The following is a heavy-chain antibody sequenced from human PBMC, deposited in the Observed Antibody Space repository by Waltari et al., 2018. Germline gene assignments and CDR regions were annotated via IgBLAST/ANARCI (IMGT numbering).Heavy chain of an antibody. J-gene: IGHJ4*02. V-gene: IGHV1-69*02. Sequence: QVQLVQSGAEVKKPGSSVKVSCRASEDTFRSHSINWVRQAPGQGFEWMGRIIPVFDIKNYPQKFQGRVTITADRSTNIAYLELSNLKSEDTALYFCATPEHSTSGYQFDYWGQGTQVTVSS. D-gene: IGHD6-6*01. CDR1: EDTFRSHS. CDR2: IIPVFDIK. CDR3: ATPEHSTSGYQFDY.